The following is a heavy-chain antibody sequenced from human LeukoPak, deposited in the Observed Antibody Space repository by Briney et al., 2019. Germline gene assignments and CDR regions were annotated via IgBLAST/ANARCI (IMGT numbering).Heavy chain of an antibody. V-gene: IGHV3-11*01. Sequence: KTGGSLRLSCVGSGFIFGDFYMNWIRQAPGKGLEWISSITSSGDSIYYADSVKGRFTVFRDNAKNSLYLQMNSLRAEDTAVYFCARDPEYSDKWGQGTLVSVSS. J-gene: IGHJ4*02. CDR1: GFIFGDFY. CDR3: ARDPEYSDK. D-gene: IGHD1-1*01. CDR2: ITSSGDSI.